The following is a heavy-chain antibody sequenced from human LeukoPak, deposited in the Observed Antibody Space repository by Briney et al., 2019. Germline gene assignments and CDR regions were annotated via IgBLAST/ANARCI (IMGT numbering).Heavy chain of an antibody. CDR2: IRYDGSNK. D-gene: IGHD2-2*01. CDR1: GFTFSSYG. J-gene: IGHJ4*02. Sequence: GGSLRLSCAAPGFTFSSYGMHWVRQAPGKGLEWVAFIRYDGSNKYYADSVKGRFTISRDNSKNTLYLQMNSLRAEDTAVYYCAREARYCSSSSCDYFDYWGQGTLVTVSS. CDR3: AREARYCSSSSCDYFDY. V-gene: IGHV3-30*02.